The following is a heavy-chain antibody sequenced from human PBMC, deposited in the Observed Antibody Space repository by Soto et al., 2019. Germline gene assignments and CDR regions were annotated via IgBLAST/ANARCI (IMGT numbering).Heavy chain of an antibody. CDR2: IYSGGST. V-gene: IGHV3-53*01. CDR1: GFTVSSNY. J-gene: IGHJ5*02. Sequence: EVQLVESGGGLIQPGGSLRLSCAASGFTVSSNYMSWVRQAPGKGLEWVSVIYSGGSTYYADSVKGRFTISTDNSKNTLYLQMNSLRAGDTAVYYCARSTTLPPNWFDPWGQGPLVTVSS. CDR3: ARSTTLPPNWFDP. D-gene: IGHD4-17*01.